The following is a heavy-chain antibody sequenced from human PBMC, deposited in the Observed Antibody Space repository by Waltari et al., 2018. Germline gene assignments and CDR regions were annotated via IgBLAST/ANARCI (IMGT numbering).Heavy chain of an antibody. J-gene: IGHJ3*02. V-gene: IGHV3-53*01. CDR1: GLTVTNNY. CDR3: GNIGAFDI. CDR2: IYSGGGT. D-gene: IGHD5-12*01. Sequence: EVQLVESGGGLIQPGGSLRISCAASGLTVTNNYITWGRQAPGKGLEWVSLIYSGGGTYYADSVRGRFTISRDNVNNTVYLQMNRLRVEDTAVYYCGNIGAFDIWGQGTMVTVSS.